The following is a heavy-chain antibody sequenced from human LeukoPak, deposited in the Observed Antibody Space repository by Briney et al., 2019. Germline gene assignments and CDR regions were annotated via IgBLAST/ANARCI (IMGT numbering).Heavy chain of an antibody. CDR2: INHSGST. Sequence: NSSETLSLTCAVYGGSFSGYYWSWIRQPPGKGLEWIGEINHSGSTNYNPSLKSRVTISVDTSKNQFSLKLSSVTAADTAVYYCARQGGSSWYPGYYYYYYGMDVWGQGTTVTVSS. V-gene: IGHV4-34*01. D-gene: IGHD6-13*01. CDR3: ARQGGSSWYPGYYYYYYGMDV. CDR1: GGSFSGYY. J-gene: IGHJ6*02.